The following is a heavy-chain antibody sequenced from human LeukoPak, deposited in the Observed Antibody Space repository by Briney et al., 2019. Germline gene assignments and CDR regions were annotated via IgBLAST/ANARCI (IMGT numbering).Heavy chain of an antibody. CDR3: ARDGERGDIVVVPAREGMDV. CDR2: ISSSGSTI. Sequence: GGSLRLSCAASGFTFSDYYMSWIRQAPGKGLEWVSYISSSGSTIYYADSVKGRFTISRDNAKNSLYLQMNSLRAEDTAVYYCARDGERGDIVVVPAREGMDVWGQGTTVTVSS. CDR1: GFTFSDYY. D-gene: IGHD2-2*01. V-gene: IGHV3-11*01. J-gene: IGHJ6*02.